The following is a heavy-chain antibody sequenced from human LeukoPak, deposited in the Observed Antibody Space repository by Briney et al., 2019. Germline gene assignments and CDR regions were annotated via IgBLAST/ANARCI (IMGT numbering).Heavy chain of an antibody. V-gene: IGHV4-59*01. Sequence: ASETLSLTCTVSGGSISSYYWSWIRQPPGKGLEWIGYIYYSGSTNYNPSLKSRVTIPVDTSKNQFSLKLSSVTAADTAVYYCARDRDYYGSGSYYRWFDPWGQGTLVTVSS. CDR1: GGSISSYY. CDR3: ARDRDYYGSGSYYRWFDP. CDR2: IYYSGST. J-gene: IGHJ5*02. D-gene: IGHD3-10*01.